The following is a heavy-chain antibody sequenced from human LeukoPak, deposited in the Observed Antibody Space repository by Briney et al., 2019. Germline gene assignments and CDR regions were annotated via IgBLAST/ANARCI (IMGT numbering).Heavy chain of an antibody. CDR3: AREGLSGFYYGSGSYYNVPGY. Sequence: GGSLRLSCAASGFTFSSYAMHWVRQAPGKGLEWVAVISYDGSNKYYADSVKGRFTISRDNSKNTLYLQMNSLRAEDTAVYYCAREGLSGFYYGSGSYYNVPGYWGQGALVTVSS. CDR1: GFTFSSYA. CDR2: ISYDGSNK. V-gene: IGHV3-30-3*01. J-gene: IGHJ4*02. D-gene: IGHD3-10*01.